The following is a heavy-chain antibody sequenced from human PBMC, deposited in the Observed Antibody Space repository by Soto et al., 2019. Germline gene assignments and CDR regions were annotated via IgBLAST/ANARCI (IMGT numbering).Heavy chain of an antibody. CDR2: INAGNGNT. CDR1: GYTFTSYA. D-gene: IGHD2-15*01. V-gene: IGHV1-3*01. J-gene: IGHJ4*02. CDR3: ARGGAVAASYYFHY. Sequence: QVQLVQSGAEVKKPGASVKVSCKASGYTFTSYAMHWVRQAPGQRPEWMGWINAGNGNTKYSQKFQGRVTITRDTSASTAYMELSSLRSEDTAVYYCARGGAVAASYYFHYWGQGTLVTVSS.